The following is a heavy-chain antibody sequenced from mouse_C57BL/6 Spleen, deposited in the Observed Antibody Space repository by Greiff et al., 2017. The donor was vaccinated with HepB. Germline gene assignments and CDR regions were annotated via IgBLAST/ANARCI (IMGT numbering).Heavy chain of an antibody. CDR2: IDPETGGT. CDR1: GYTFTDYE. Sequence: VQLVESGAELVRPGASVTLSCKASGYTFTDYEMHWVKQTPVHGLEWIGAIDPETGGTAYNQKFKGKAILTADKSSSTAYMELRSLTSEDSAVYYCTRWSSDYFDYWGQCTTLTVSS. CDR3: TRWSSDYFDY. V-gene: IGHV1-15*01. D-gene: IGHD1-1*01. J-gene: IGHJ2*01.